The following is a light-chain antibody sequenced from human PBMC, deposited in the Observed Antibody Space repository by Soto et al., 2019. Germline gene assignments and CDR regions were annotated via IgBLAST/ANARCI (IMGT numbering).Light chain of an antibody. V-gene: IGKV3-20*01. J-gene: IGKJ2*01. Sequence: EIVLTQFPDTLSLSPGERATLSCRASQSVRNSYLAWYQQRPGQAPRLLIYGADSRATGIPDRFSGSGSDTDFTLTISSLEPEDFAVYYCQQYGGSPRYTFGQGTKLEI. CDR3: QQYGGSPRYT. CDR1: QSVRNSY. CDR2: GAD.